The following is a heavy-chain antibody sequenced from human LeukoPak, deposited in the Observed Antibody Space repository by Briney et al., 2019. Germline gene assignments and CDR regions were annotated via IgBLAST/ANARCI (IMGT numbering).Heavy chain of an antibody. V-gene: IGHV1-18*04. CDR3: ARVGGPYSSGWFDY. D-gene: IGHD6-19*01. CDR2: ISAYNGNT. CDR1: GYTFTSYG. Sequence: ASVKVSCKASGYTFTSYGISWVRQAPGQGLEWMGWISAYNGNTNYAQELQGRVTMTTDTSTSTAYIELRSLRSDDTAVYYCARVGGPYSSGWFDYWGQGTLVTVSS. J-gene: IGHJ4*02.